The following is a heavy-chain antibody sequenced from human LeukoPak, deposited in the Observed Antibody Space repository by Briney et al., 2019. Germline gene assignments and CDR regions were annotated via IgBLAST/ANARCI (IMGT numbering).Heavy chain of an antibody. CDR2: IYIGGST. CDR3: ARNMETVDDY. CDR1: GFTVSSNY. Sequence: GGSLRLSCAASGFTVSSNYMSWVRQAPGKGLEWVSVIYIGGSTYSAASVKGGFPISRDNSRNTMYLKINSLRAADRAMNYCARNMETVDDYWGQGTLVTVSS. D-gene: IGHD3-3*01. J-gene: IGHJ4*02. V-gene: IGHV3-66*01.